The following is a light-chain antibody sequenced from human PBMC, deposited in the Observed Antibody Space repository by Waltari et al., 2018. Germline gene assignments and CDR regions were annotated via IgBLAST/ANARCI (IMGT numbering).Light chain of an antibody. J-gene: IGKJ2*03. Sequence: ILTQSPATLSLSPGERATLSCRASQSVSSYLAWYQQKPGQAPRLLIYGASSRATGIPDRFSGSGAGTEFNLTISSLEPDDFAVYYCQKYSSSPHSFGQGTKVEIK. CDR3: QKYSSSPHS. V-gene: IGKV3-20*01. CDR2: GAS. CDR1: QSVSSY.